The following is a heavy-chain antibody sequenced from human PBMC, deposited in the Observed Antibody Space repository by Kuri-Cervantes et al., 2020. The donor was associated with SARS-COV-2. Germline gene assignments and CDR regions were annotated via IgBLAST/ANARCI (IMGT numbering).Heavy chain of an antibody. Sequence: ASVKVSCKVSGYTLTELSMHWVRQAPGKGLEWMGGFDPEDGETIYAQKFQGRVAMTTDTSTNTAYMELRSLRSDDTAVYYCARDYHDRSGYYPVRSLDYWGQGTQVTVSS. CDR1: GYTLTELS. CDR2: FDPEDGET. J-gene: IGHJ4*02. CDR3: ARDYHDRSGYYPVRSLDY. V-gene: IGHV1-24*01. D-gene: IGHD3-22*01.